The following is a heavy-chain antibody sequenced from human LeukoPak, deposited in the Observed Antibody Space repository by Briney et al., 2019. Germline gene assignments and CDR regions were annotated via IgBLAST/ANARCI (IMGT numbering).Heavy chain of an antibody. J-gene: IGHJ4*02. CDR2: INTNTGNP. Sequence: ASVKVSCKASGYTFTSYAINWVRQAPGQGLEWMGWINTNTGNPTYAQGFTGRFVFSLDTSVSTAYLQISSLKAEDTAVYYCARGLFIGSSSWYESFDYWGQGTLVTVSS. CDR1: GYTFTSYA. CDR3: ARGLFIGSSSWYESFDY. D-gene: IGHD6-13*01. V-gene: IGHV7-4-1*02.